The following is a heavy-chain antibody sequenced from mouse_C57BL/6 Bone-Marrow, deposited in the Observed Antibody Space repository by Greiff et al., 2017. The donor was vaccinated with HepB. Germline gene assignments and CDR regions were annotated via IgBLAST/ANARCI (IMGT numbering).Heavy chain of an antibody. D-gene: IGHD2-5*01. CDR1: GYTFTSYW. CDR2: IHPNSGST. Sequence: QVQLQQPGAELVKPGASVKLSCQASGYTFTSYWMHWVKQRPGQGLEWIGMIHPNSGSTNYNEKFKSKATLTVDQSSSTAYMQLSSLTSEDSAVYYCARGSNYLAWFAYWGQGTLVTVSA. CDR3: ARGSNYLAWFAY. V-gene: IGHV1-64*01. J-gene: IGHJ3*01.